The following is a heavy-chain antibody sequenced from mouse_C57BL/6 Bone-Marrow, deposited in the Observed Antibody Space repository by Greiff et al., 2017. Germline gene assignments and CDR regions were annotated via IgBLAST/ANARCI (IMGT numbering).Heavy chain of an antibody. CDR3: ARSDRRGYFDV. CDR1: GYTFTNFW. CDR2: ISPGGGYT. J-gene: IGHJ1*03. Sequence: VQLQQSGAELVRPGTSVKMSCKASGYTFTNFWLGWAKQRPGHGLEWIGDISPGGGYTNYNEKFKGKATLTADKSSSTAYMQFSSLASEDSAIYYCARSDRRGYFDVWGTGTTVTVSS. V-gene: IGHV1-63*01.